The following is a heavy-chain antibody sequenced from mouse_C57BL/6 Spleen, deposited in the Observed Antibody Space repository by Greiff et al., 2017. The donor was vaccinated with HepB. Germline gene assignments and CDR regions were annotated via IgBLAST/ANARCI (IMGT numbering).Heavy chain of an antibody. CDR2: IYPSDSET. D-gene: IGHD2-2*01. J-gene: IGHJ4*01. CDR3: ASGGIYYGYDKGSGAMDY. V-gene: IGHV1-61*01. CDR1: GYTFTSYW. Sequence: QVQLQQPGAELVRPGSSVKLSCKASGYTFTSYWMDWVKQRPGQGLEWIGNIYPSDSETHYNQKFKDKATLTVDKSSSTAYMQLSSLTSEDSAVYYCASGGIYYGYDKGSGAMDYWGQGTSVTVSS.